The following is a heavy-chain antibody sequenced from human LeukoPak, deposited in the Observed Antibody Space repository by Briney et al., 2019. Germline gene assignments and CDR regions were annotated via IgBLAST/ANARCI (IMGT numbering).Heavy chain of an antibody. CDR3: ARRRADRGVIITLMTFDI. V-gene: IGHV5-51*01. J-gene: IGHJ3*02. Sequence: GESLKISCKGSGYSFTNYWIGWVRQMPGKGLEWMGIIYPGDSDTTYSPSFQGQVTISADKSISTAYLQWSSLKASDTAMYYCARRRADRGVIITLMTFDIWGQGTMVTVSS. CDR2: IYPGDSDT. CDR1: GYSFTNYW. D-gene: IGHD3-10*01.